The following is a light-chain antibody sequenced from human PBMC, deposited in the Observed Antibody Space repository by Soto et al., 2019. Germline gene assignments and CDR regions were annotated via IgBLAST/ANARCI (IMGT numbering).Light chain of an antibody. CDR2: TNT. V-gene: IGLV1-44*01. CDR3: ASWDDSLNGPV. CDR1: SSNVGGNP. J-gene: IGLJ1*01. Sequence: QSVLTQPPLASGTPGQRVTISCSGSSSNVGGNPVNWYQHVPTTAPKLLIYTNTQRRSGVPDRFSGSKSGTSGSLAISGLQSEDEADYYCASWDDSLNGPVFGTGTRSPS.